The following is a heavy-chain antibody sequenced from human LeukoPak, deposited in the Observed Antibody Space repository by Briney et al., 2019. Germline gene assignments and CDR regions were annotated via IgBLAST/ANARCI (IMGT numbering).Heavy chain of an antibody. CDR2: INHSGST. CDR1: GGSFSGYY. CDR3: ARGRGYSYGYWFDY. D-gene: IGHD5-18*01. V-gene: IGHV4-34*01. J-gene: IGHJ4*02. Sequence: SETLSLTCAVYGGSFSGYYWSWIRQPPGKGLEWIGEINHSGSTNYNPSLKSRVTISVDTSKNQFSLKLSSVTAADTAVYYCARGRGYSYGYWFDYWGQGTLVTVPS.